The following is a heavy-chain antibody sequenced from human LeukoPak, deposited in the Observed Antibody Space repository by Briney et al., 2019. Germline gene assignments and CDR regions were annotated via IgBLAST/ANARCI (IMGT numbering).Heavy chain of an antibody. V-gene: IGHV1-2*06. D-gene: IGHD6-6*01. Sequence: GASVKVSCKASGYTFTGYYMHWVRQAPGQGLEWMGRINPNSGGTNYAQKFQGRVTMTRDTSISTAYMELSRLRSDDTAVYYCAREKEYSSSSGYYFDYWGQGTLVTVSS. CDR2: INPNSGGT. CDR3: AREKEYSSSSGYYFDY. CDR1: GYTFTGYY. J-gene: IGHJ4*02.